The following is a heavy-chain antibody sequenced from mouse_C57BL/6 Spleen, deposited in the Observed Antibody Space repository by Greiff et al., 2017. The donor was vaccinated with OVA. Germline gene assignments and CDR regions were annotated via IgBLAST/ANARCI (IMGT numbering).Heavy chain of an antibody. CDR3: TTTSNDY. CDR2: IDPENGDT. J-gene: IGHJ2*01. V-gene: IGHV14-4*01. Sequence: VQLQQSGAELVRPGASVKLSCTASGFNIKDDYMHWVKQRPEQGLEWIGWIDPENGDTEYASKFQGKATITADTSSNTAYLQLSSLTSEDTAVDYCTTTSNDYWGQGTTLTVSS. CDR1: GFNIKDDY. D-gene: IGHD2-5*01.